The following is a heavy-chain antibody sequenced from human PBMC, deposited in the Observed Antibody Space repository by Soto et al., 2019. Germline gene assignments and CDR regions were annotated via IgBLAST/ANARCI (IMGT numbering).Heavy chain of an antibody. Sequence: LGGSLRLSCAASGFTFSSYWMHWVRQAPRTGLVWVSRIHSDGSSTSYADSVKGRFTISRDNAKNTLYLQMNSLRAEDTAVYYCARGYSSGWFQVGAFDIWGQGTMVTVS. CDR2: IHSDGSST. V-gene: IGHV3-74*01. CDR3: ARGYSSGWFQVGAFDI. J-gene: IGHJ3*02. D-gene: IGHD6-19*01. CDR1: GFTFSSYW.